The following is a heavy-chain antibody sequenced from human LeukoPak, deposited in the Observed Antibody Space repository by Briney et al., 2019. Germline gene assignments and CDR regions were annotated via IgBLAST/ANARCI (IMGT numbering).Heavy chain of an antibody. CDR3: VTQGNWT. V-gene: IGHV1-8*01. Sequence: ASVKVSCKASGYTFTNYDINWVRQATGQGLEWMGYMKPNSGNTGYAQKFQGRVTMTRDTSISTAYMELSSLTAEDTAVYYCVTQGNWTWGQGTLVTVSS. D-gene: IGHD1-1*01. CDR2: MKPNSGNT. J-gene: IGHJ4*02. CDR1: GYTFTNYD.